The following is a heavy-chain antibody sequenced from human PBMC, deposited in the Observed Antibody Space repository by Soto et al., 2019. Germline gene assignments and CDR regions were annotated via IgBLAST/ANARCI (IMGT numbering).Heavy chain of an antibody. V-gene: IGHV3-74*01. D-gene: IGHD3-10*01. J-gene: IGHJ6*02. CDR3: ARGSYYGSGSYYNVYYYYGMDV. CDR2: INSDGSST. Sequence: GSLRLSCAGSGFTFSSYWMHWVRQAPGKGLVWVSRINSDGSSTSYADSVKGRFTISRDNAKNTLYLQMNSLRAEDTAVYYCARGSYYGSGSYYNVYYYYGMDVWGQGTTVTVSS. CDR1: GFTFSSYW.